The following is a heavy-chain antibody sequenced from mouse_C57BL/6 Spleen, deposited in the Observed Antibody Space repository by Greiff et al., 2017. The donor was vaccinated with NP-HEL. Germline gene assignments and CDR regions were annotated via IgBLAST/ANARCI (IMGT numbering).Heavy chain of an antibody. V-gene: IGHV14-2*01. D-gene: IGHD1-1*01. Sequence: VQLQQSGAELVKPGASVKLSCTASGFNIKDYYMHWVKQRTEQGLEWIGRIDPEDGETKSAPKFQGKATITADTSSNTAYLQISSLTSEDTAVYYCARSTTVALDYWGQGTTLTVSS. J-gene: IGHJ2*01. CDR3: ARSTTVALDY. CDR2: IDPEDGET. CDR1: GFNIKDYY.